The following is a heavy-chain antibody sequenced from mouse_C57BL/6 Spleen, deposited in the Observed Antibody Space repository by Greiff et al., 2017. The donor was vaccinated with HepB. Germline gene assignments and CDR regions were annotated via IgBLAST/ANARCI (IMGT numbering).Heavy chain of an antibody. CDR3: AFYYYGSRGAMDY. V-gene: IGHV1-50*01. J-gene: IGHJ4*01. D-gene: IGHD1-1*01. Sequence: VQLQQSGAELVKPGASVKLSCKASGYTFTSYWMQWVKQRPGQGLEWIGEIDPSDSYTNYNQKFKGKATLTVDTSSSTAYMQLSSLTSEDSAVYYCAFYYYGSRGAMDYWGQGTSVTVSS. CDR1: GYTFTSYW. CDR2: IDPSDSYT.